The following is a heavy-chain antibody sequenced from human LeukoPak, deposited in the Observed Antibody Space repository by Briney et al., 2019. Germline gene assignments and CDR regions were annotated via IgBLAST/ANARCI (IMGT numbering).Heavy chain of an antibody. CDR2: INSDGSST. CDR1: GFTFSSYW. D-gene: IGHD3-22*01. V-gene: IGHV3-74*01. Sequence: PRGSLRLSCAASGFTFSSYWMHWVRQVPGKGLVWVSRINSDGSSTTYADSVKGRFTISRDNAKSTLYLQMNSLRAEDTAVYYCARDRGTSGYLPWGQGTLVTVSS. CDR3: ARDRGTSGYLP. J-gene: IGHJ5*02.